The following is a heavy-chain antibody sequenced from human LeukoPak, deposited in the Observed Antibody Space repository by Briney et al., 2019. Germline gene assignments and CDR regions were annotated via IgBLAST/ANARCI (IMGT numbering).Heavy chain of an antibody. CDR2: ISYDGSNK. CDR1: GFTFSSYA. CDR3: AKDVPAAYFDY. Sequence: AGRSLRLSCAASGFTFSSYAMHWVRQAPGKGLEWVAVISYDGSNKYYADSVKGRFTISRDNSKNTLYLQVNSLRAEDTAVYFCAKDVPAAYFDYWGQGTLVTVSS. V-gene: IGHV3-30-3*01. D-gene: IGHD2-2*01. J-gene: IGHJ4*02.